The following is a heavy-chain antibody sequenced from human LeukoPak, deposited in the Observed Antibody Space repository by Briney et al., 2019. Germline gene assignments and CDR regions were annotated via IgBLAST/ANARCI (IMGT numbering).Heavy chain of an antibody. D-gene: IGHD3-22*01. J-gene: IGHJ2*01. CDR3: AKGSYYDSSGYYFTNWYFDL. CDR1: GFTFSSYS. Sequence: GGSLRLSCAASGFTFSSYSMNWVRQAPGKGLEWVSAISGSGGSTYYADSVKGRFTVSRDNSKNTLYLQMNSLRAEDTAVYYCAKGSYYDSSGYYFTNWYFDLWGRGTLVTVSS. CDR2: ISGSGGST. V-gene: IGHV3-23*01.